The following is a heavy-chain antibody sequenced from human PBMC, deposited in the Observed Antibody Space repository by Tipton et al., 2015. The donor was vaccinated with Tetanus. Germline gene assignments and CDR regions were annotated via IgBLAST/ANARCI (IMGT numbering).Heavy chain of an antibody. Sequence: RSLRLSCAASGFTFSTYPMHWVRQPPGKGLEWVAVVSYEGSTKYYANSVKGRSTISKDNSKNTVYLRMNSLGTEDTAVYYCAREDNTLRVGSRWSFDLWGQGTLVTVSS. V-gene: IGHV3-30-3*01. J-gene: IGHJ4*02. CDR2: VSYEGSTK. CDR3: AREDNTLRVGSRWSFDL. CDR1: GFTFSTYP. D-gene: IGHD3-3*01.